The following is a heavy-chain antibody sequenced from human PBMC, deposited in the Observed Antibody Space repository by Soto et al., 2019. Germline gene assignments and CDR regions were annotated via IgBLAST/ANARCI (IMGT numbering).Heavy chain of an antibody. Sequence: GGSLRLSCAASGFTFSSYAMSWVRQAPGKGLEWVSAISGSGGSTYYADSVKGRFTISRDNSKNTLYLQMNSLRAEDTAVYYCAKPAYVLLWFGELSVPFQLWGQGTLVTVSS. CDR2: ISGSGGST. CDR3: AKPAYVLLWFGELSVPFQL. J-gene: IGHJ1*01. D-gene: IGHD3-10*01. CDR1: GFTFSSYA. V-gene: IGHV3-23*01.